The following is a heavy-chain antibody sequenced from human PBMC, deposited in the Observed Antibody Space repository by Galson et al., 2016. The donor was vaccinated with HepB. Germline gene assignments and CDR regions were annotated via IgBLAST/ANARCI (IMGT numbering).Heavy chain of an antibody. CDR2: IFHSGST. Sequence: SETLSLTCAVSGGSISGNNWWSWVRQPPGKRLEWIGEIFHSGSTNYNPSLKSRVTMSVDKSRNHVSLRLISVTAPDTAMYYCARAPFGVVIVWFDPWGQGTLVTVSS. CDR1: GGSISGNNW. V-gene: IGHV4-4*02. CDR3: ARAPFGVVIVWFDP. D-gene: IGHD3-3*01. J-gene: IGHJ5*02.